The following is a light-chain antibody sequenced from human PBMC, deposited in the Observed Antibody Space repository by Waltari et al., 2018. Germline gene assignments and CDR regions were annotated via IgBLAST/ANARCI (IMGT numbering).Light chain of an antibody. Sequence: QPVLTLPPSASGTPGQVVSFSCSGSSPNVGNTYAYWYQQLPGTAPKLLIYKNDQRPSGVPDRFFGSKSGTSASLVISGLRSEDEGHYTCATWDDSLNSWVFGGGTKLTIL. CDR2: KND. J-gene: IGLJ3*02. CDR3: ATWDDSLNSWV. V-gene: IGLV1-47*01. CDR1: SPNVGNTY.